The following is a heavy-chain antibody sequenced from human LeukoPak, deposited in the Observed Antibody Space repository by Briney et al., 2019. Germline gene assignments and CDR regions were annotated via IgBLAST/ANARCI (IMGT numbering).Heavy chain of an antibody. CDR3: ARETSGAGHFGY. D-gene: IGHD7-27*01. V-gene: IGHV4-59*11. CDR1: GGSINYQY. Sequence: SETLPLTCTVSGGSINYQYRMWIRQPPGKGLEWIGYIYYSGGTHYNPSLKSRVTMLVDTSKNQFSLKLTAVTAADTAVYYCARETSGAGHFGYWGRGSLVTVSS. CDR2: IYYSGGT. J-gene: IGHJ4*02.